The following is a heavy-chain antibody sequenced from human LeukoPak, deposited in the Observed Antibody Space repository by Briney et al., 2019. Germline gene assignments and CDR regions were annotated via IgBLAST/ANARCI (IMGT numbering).Heavy chain of an antibody. V-gene: IGHV1-18*01. Sequence: ASVKVSCKASGYTFTSYGISWVRQAPGQGLEWMGWISAYNGNTNYAQKLQGRVTMTTDTSTSTTYMELRSLRSDDTAVYYCASSLRDHYYYYMDVWGKGTTVTVSS. CDR1: GYTFTSYG. CDR3: ASSLRDHYYYYMDV. J-gene: IGHJ6*03. CDR2: ISAYNGNT.